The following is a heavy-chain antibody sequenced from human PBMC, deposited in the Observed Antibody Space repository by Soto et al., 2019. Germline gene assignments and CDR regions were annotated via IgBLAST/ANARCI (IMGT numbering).Heavy chain of an antibody. V-gene: IGHV1-18*01. Sequence: QVQLVQSGAEVKKPGASVKVSCKASGYTFTNYGITWVRQAPGQGLEWMGWISGYNGNTKNAQKLQGRVTMTTDTSTSTAYMELRSLRSDDTAVYYGARGVGSGSYYNQYNWFDPWGQGTLVTVSS. CDR3: ARGVGSGSYYNQYNWFDP. CDR2: ISGYNGNT. CDR1: GYTFTNYG. J-gene: IGHJ5*02. D-gene: IGHD3-10*01.